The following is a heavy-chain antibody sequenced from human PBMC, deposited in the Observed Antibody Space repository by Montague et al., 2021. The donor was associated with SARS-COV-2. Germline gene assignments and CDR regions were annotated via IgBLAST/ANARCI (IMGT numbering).Heavy chain of an antibody. CDR3: ARGDIVVVPAALGIAFYYYYYMDV. CDR1: GGSFSGYY. D-gene: IGHD2-2*01. CDR2: INHSGST. Sequence: SETLSLTCAVYGGSFSGYYWSWIRQPPGKGLEWIGEINHSGSTNYNPSLRGRVTISVDTSKNQFSLKLSSVTAADTAVYYCARGDIVVVPAALGIAFYYYYYMDVWGKGTTVTVSS. V-gene: IGHV4-34*01. J-gene: IGHJ6*03.